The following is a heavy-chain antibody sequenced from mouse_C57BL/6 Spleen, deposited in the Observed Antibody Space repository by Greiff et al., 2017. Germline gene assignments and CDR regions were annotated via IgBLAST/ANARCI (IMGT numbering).Heavy chain of an antibody. Sequence: QVQLQQSGPELVRPGASVKISCKAPGYTFTSHWMQWVRQRPGQGLEWIGEIFPGSGSTDYNEKFKGKATLTVYTSSSTAYMQLSSLTSEDAAVYFCARRIYYSNQGPFDYWGQGTTLTVSS. CDR1: GYTFTSHW. J-gene: IGHJ2*01. V-gene: IGHV1-56*01. D-gene: IGHD2-5*01. CDR2: IFPGSGST. CDR3: ARRIYYSNQGPFDY.